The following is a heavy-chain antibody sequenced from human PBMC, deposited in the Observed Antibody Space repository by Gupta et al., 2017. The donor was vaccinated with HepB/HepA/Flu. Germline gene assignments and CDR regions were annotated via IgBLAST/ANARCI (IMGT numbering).Heavy chain of an antibody. CDR1: GFTFSSLS. V-gene: IGHV3-23*01. CDR3: AKALGSGAHWNFDC. D-gene: IGHD1-1*01. Sequence: EVQLLESGGGSVKPGGSLRLSCPASGFTFSSLSMPWSRQAPGKGLEWVSGISTAGGSTYYADSVKGRFTISRDNSKNTLYLQVNSLRAEDTAVYYCAKALGSGAHWNFDCWGQGTLVTVSS. J-gene: IGHJ4*02. CDR2: ISTAGGST.